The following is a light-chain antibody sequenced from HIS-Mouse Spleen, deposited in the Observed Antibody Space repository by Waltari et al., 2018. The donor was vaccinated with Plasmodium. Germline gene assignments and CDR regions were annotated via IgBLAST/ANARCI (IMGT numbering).Light chain of an antibody. J-gene: IGKJ4*01. V-gene: IGKV1-39*01. CDR1: QSISSY. CDR2: AAS. CDR3: QQSDSTPPT. Sequence: DIQMTQSPSSLSASVGDRVTITCRARQSISSYLNWYQQKPGKAPKLLIYAASSLQSGVPSRFSGSGSGTDFTLTISSLQPEDCATYYCQQSDSTPPTFGGGTKVEIK.